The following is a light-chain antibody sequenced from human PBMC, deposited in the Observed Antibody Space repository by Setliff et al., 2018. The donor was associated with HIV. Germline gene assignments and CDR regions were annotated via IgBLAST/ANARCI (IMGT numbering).Light chain of an antibody. CDR3: GTWDTSLTAVV. Sequence: QSVLTQPPSVSAAPAQKVTISCSGRSSNIGSNYVSWYQQVPGTAPKLLIYDTNKRPSGIPDRFSGSKSGTSATLGITGLQTGDEADYYCGTWDTSLTAVVFGGGTQLTVL. CDR2: DTN. CDR1: SSNIGSNY. J-gene: IGLJ3*02. V-gene: IGLV1-51*01.